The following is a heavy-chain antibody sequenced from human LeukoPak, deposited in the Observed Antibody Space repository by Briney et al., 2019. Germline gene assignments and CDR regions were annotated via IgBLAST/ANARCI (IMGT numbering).Heavy chain of an antibody. J-gene: IGHJ4*02. Sequence: GGSLRLSCAASGFTFTSYSMNWVRQAPGKGLEWVSTISGGGGSTYYADSVKGRFTISRDNSKNMLYLQVNSLRAEDTAVYYCAKGGKWDVTPFDYWGQGTLVTVSS. CDR3: AKGGKWDVTPFDY. V-gene: IGHV3-23*01. CDR2: ISGGGGST. D-gene: IGHD1-26*01. CDR1: GFTFTSYS.